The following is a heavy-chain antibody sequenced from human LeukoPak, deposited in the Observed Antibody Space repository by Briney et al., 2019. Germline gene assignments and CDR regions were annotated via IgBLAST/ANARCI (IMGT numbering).Heavy chain of an antibody. CDR2: ISYDGSNK. Sequence: RGSLRLSCAASGFTFSSYAMHWVRQAPGKGLDWVAVISYDGSNKYYADSVKGRFTISRDNSKNTLYLQMNSLRAEDTAVYYCARDPGAPQIVATIYYFDYWGQGTLVTVSS. D-gene: IGHD5-12*01. CDR3: ARDPGAPQIVATIYYFDY. V-gene: IGHV3-30*04. J-gene: IGHJ4*02. CDR1: GFTFSSYA.